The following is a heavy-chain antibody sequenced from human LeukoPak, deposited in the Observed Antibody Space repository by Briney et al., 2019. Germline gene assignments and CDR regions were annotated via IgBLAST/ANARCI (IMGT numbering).Heavy chain of an antibody. CDR2: IRYDGSNK. CDR3: AKGEEGITIFGVVTSTDY. V-gene: IGHV3-30*02. D-gene: IGHD3-3*01. Sequence: GGSLRLSCAASGFTFSSYGMHWVRQAPGKGLEWVAFIRYDGSNKYYADSVKGRFTISRDNSKNTLYLQMNSLRAEDTAVYYCAKGEEGITIFGVVTSTDYWGQGTLVTVSS. CDR1: GFTFSSYG. J-gene: IGHJ4*02.